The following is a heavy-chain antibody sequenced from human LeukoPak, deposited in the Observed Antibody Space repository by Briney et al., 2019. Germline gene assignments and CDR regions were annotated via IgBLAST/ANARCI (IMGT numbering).Heavy chain of an antibody. CDR3: ARGGYSFVRYHFDY. CDR1: GYSISSGYY. CDR2: TYHSGST. J-gene: IGHJ4*02. D-gene: IGHD5-18*01. Sequence: SETLSVTCAVSGYSISSGYYWGWIRQPPGKGLEWIGTTYHSGSTYYNPSLKSRVTISVDTSKNQFSLKLSSVTAADTAVYYCARGGYSFVRYHFDYWGQGTLVTVSS. V-gene: IGHV4-38-2*01.